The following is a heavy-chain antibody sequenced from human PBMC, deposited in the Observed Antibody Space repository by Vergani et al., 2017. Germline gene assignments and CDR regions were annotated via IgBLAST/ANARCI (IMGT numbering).Heavy chain of an antibody. CDR2: ISSSSSYI. V-gene: IGHV3-21*01. CDR1: GFTFSSYS. Sequence: EVQLVESGGGLVKPGGSLRLSCAASGFTFSSYSMNWVRQAPGKGLEWVSSISSSSSYIYYADSVKGRFTISRDNAKNSLYLQMNSLRAEDTAVYYCARDLYSSSWYYLFWDWGQGTLVTVSS. D-gene: IGHD6-13*01. CDR3: ARDLYSSSWYYLFWD. J-gene: IGHJ4*02.